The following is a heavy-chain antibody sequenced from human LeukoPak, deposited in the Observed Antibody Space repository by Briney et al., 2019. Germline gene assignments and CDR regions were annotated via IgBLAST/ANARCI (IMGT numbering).Heavy chain of an antibody. J-gene: IGHJ6*04. Sequence: PGGSLRLSCAASGFTFSSYSMNWVRQAPGKGLGGVSSISSSSSYIYYADSVKGRFTISRDNAKNSLYLQMNSLRAEDTAVYYCARDYTDYYYYGMDVWGKGTTVTVSS. V-gene: IGHV3-21*01. D-gene: IGHD2-8*01. CDR3: ARDYTDYYYYGMDV. CDR1: GFTFSSYS. CDR2: ISSSSSYI.